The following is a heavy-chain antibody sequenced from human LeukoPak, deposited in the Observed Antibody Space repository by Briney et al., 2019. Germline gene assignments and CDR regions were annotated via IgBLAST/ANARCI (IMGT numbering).Heavy chain of an antibody. CDR2: IKEDGSKK. CDR1: GSTFSSCW. CDR3: ATPLDYYDSSGYHQGGD. D-gene: IGHD3-22*01. Sequence: GGSLRLSCAASGSTFSSCWMTWVRQAPGKGLEWVASIKEDGSKKNYVDSVKGRFTIFRDNAKNSLYLQMNSLRAEDTAVYYCATPLDYYDSSGYHQGGDWGQGTLVTVSS. V-gene: IGHV3-7*03. J-gene: IGHJ4*02.